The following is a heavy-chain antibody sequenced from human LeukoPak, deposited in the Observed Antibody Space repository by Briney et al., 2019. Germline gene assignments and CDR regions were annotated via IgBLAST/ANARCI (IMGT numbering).Heavy chain of an antibody. D-gene: IGHD4-17*01. CDR2: TYYRSKWYN. CDR3: ARETWDGDYDLAPTFDY. CDR1: GDSVSSNSAA. Sequence: SQTLSLTWAISGDSVSSNSAAWDWIRQSPSRGFEWLGMTYYRSKWYNDYAVCVKSRITINPDTSKNQFSLQLNSVTPEDTAVYYCARETWDGDYDLAPTFDYWGRGTLVTVSS. V-gene: IGHV6-1*01. J-gene: IGHJ4*02.